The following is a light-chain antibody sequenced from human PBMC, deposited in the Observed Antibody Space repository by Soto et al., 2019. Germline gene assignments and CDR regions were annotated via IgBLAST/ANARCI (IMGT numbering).Light chain of an antibody. J-gene: IGLJ1*01. CDR1: SXDVGGYYY. CDR3: SSYTSSNTFYV. CDR2: QVS. V-gene: IGLV2-14*01. Sequence: QSVLTQPASVSGSPGQSITICCTGTSXDVGGYYYVSWYQHHPGKAPKLMIYQVSNRPSGVSNRFSGPKSGNTASLTISGLQAEDEADYYCSSYTSSNTFYVFGTGTKVTVL.